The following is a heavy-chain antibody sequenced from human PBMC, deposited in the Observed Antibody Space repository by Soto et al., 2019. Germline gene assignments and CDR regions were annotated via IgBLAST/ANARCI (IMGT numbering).Heavy chain of an antibody. J-gene: IGHJ4*02. V-gene: IGHV3-23*01. D-gene: IGHD2-15*01. CDR1: GFTFSTYV. Sequence: GXSLRLSCAATGFTFSTYVVTWVRQAPVKGLEWVAAISVSGTTYYADSVKGRFTISRDNSADTLYLQMNSLSVEDTAMYFCAKDAAHTPCHECFDYWGQGTLVTVSS. CDR3: AKDAAHTPCHECFDY. CDR2: ISVSGTT.